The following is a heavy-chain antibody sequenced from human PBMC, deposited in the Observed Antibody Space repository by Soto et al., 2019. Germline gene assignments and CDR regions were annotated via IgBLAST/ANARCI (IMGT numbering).Heavy chain of an antibody. CDR3: ANLHYYDSSGSPFDY. J-gene: IGHJ4*02. CDR2: ISGSGGST. CDR1: GFTFSSYS. Sequence: GGSLRLSCAASGFTFSSYSMSWVRQAPGKGLEWVSAISGSGGSTYYADSVKSRFTISRDNSKNTLYLQMNSLRAEDTAVYYCANLHYYDSSGSPFDYWGQGTLVTVSS. V-gene: IGHV3-23*01. D-gene: IGHD3-22*01.